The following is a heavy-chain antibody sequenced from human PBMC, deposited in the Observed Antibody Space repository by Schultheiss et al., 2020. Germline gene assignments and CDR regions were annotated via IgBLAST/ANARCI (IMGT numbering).Heavy chain of an antibody. V-gene: IGHV4-31*03. CDR1: GGSISSGGYY. D-gene: IGHD2-2*01. CDR3: ATEGYCSSTSCYPYYYYYYGMDV. Sequence: SQTLSLTCTVSGGSISSGGYYWSWIRQHPGKGLEWIGYIYYSGSTYYNPSLKSRVTISVDTSKNQFSLKLSSVTAADTAVYYCATEGYCSSTSCYPYYYYYYGMDVWGKGTTVTVSS. J-gene: IGHJ6*04. CDR2: IYYSGST.